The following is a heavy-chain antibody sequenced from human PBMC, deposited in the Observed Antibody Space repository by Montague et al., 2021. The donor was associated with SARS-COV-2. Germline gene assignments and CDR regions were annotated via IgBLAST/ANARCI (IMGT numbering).Heavy chain of an antibody. Sequence: SLRLSLSASGFTFGDYGMSWVRQAPGKGLEWVSGINWNGGSTGYADSVKGRFTISRDNAKNSLYLQMNSLRAEDTALYHCARDLEWFGELVDAFDIWGQGTMVTVSS. J-gene: IGHJ3*02. D-gene: IGHD3-10*01. V-gene: IGHV3-20*02. CDR3: ARDLEWFGELVDAFDI. CDR1: GFTFGDYG. CDR2: INWNGGST.